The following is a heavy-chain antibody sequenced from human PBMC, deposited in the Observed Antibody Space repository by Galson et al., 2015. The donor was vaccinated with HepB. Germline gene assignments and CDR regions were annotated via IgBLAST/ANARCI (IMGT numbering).Heavy chain of an antibody. Sequence: SLRLSCAASGFTFGDYAMSWVRQAPGMGLEWVGFIRFKAYGGTTQYAASVKGRFTISRDDSKSIAYLQMNNLTTEDTAVYYCTRIGVVRGVITPFDNWGQGTLVTVSS. CDR1: GFTFGDYA. CDR2: IRFKAYGGTT. CDR3: TRIGVVRGVITPFDN. V-gene: IGHV3-49*04. D-gene: IGHD3-10*01. J-gene: IGHJ4*02.